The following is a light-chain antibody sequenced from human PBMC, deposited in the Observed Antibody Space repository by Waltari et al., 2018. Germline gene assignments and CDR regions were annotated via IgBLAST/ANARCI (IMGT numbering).Light chain of an antibody. CDR2: EVS. CDR1: SSDVGSYNL. Sequence: QSALTQPASVSGSPGQSITISCTGTSSDVGSYNLVSWYQQHPGKAPKLMIYEVSKRPSGVSNRFSGSKSGNTASLTISGLQAEDGADYYCCSYAGSSPWVFGGGTKLTVL. V-gene: IGLV2-23*02. CDR3: CSYAGSSPWV. J-gene: IGLJ3*02.